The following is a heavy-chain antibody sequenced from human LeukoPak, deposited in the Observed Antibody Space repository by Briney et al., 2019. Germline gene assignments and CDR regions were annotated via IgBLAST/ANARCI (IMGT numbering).Heavy chain of an antibody. CDR2: ISSSGSTT. J-gene: IGHJ4*02. Sequence: GGSLRLSCAASGFTFSDYYMSWIRQAPGKGLEWVSYISSSGSTTYYADSVKGRFTISRDNAKNSLYLQMNSLRAEDTAVYYCARVDEWELPYFDYWGQGTLVTVSS. D-gene: IGHD1-26*01. V-gene: IGHV3-11*01. CDR1: GFTFSDYY. CDR3: ARVDEWELPYFDY.